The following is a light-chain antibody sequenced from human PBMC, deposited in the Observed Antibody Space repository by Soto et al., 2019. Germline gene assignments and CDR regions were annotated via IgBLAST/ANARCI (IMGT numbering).Light chain of an antibody. CDR3: SSYTSSGTWV. CDR2: QVS. V-gene: IGLV2-18*02. J-gene: IGLJ3*02. Sequence: QSALTQPPSVSGSPGQSVRISCTGTSSDVGSYNRVSWYQQPPGTAPKLMICQVSNRPSGVPDRFSGSKSGNTASLTISGLQAEDEADYYCSSYTSSGTWVFGGGTKLTVL. CDR1: SSDVGSYNR.